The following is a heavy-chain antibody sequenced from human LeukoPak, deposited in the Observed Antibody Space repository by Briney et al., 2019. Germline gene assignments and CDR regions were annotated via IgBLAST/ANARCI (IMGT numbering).Heavy chain of an antibody. CDR2: IYYSGST. D-gene: IGHD3-22*01. CDR3: ARVGSQSGYYYKPLDY. V-gene: IGHV4-34*01. J-gene: IGHJ4*02. Sequence: SETLSLTCAVYGGSFSDYYWSWIRQPPGKGLEWIGSIYYSGSTYYNPSLKSRVTISVDTSKNQFSLKLSSVTAADTAVYYCARVGSQSGYYYKPLDYWGQGTLVTVSS. CDR1: GGSFSDYY.